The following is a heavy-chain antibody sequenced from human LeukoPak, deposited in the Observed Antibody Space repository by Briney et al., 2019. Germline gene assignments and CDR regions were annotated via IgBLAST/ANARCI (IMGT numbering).Heavy chain of an antibody. CDR1: GYTFTSYC. J-gene: IGHJ4*02. Sequence: ASVKVSCKASGYTFTSYCISWVRQAPGQGLEWMGWISAYNGNTNYAQKLQGRVTMTTDTSTSTAYMELRSLRSDDTAVYYCASCLGYCSSTSCYVGRCFDYWGQGTLVTVSS. CDR3: ASCLGYCSSTSCYVGRCFDY. D-gene: IGHD2-2*01. CDR2: ISAYNGNT. V-gene: IGHV1-18*01.